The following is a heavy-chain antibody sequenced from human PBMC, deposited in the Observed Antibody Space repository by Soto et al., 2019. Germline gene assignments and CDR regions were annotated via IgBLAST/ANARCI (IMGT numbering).Heavy chain of an antibody. V-gene: IGHV4-34*01. D-gene: IGHD6-19*01. Sequence: ASETLSLTCAVYGGSFSGYYWSWIRQPPGKGLEWIGEINHSGSTNYNPSLKSRVTISVDTSKNQFSLKLSSVTAADTAVYYCERNAYSSGWYKAAFDIWGQGTMVTVSS. CDR2: INHSGST. J-gene: IGHJ3*02. CDR1: GGSFSGYY. CDR3: ERNAYSSGWYKAAFDI.